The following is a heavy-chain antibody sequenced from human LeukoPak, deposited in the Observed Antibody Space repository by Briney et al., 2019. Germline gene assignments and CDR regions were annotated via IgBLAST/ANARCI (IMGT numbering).Heavy chain of an antibody. CDR2: IYYSGST. D-gene: IGHD5-18*01. Sequence: PSETLSLTCTVSGGSISSSSYYWGWIRQPPGKGLEWIGSIYYSGSTYYNPSLKSRVTISVDTSKNQFSLKLSSVTAADTAVYYCARRPPRYSYGPQRGGPHFDYWGQGTLVTVSS. J-gene: IGHJ4*02. CDR3: ARRPPRYSYGPQRGGPHFDY. CDR1: GGSISSSSYY. V-gene: IGHV4-39*07.